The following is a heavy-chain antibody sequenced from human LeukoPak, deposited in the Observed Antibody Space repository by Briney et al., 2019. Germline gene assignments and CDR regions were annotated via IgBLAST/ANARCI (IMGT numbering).Heavy chain of an antibody. D-gene: IGHD1-26*01. Sequence: ASVKVSCKASGYTFTGYYMHWVRQAPGQGLEWMGRINPNSGGTNYAQKFQGRVTITADESTSTAYMELSSLRSEDTAVYYCARALSYSGSYLDWGQGTLVTVSS. J-gene: IGHJ4*02. CDR3: ARALSYSGSYLD. CDR2: INPNSGGT. V-gene: IGHV1-2*06. CDR1: GYTFTGYY.